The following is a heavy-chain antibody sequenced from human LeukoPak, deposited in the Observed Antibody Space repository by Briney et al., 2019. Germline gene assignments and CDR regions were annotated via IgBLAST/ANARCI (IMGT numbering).Heavy chain of an antibody. J-gene: IGHJ6*03. CDR1: GYTFTGYY. CDR2: IKPNSGDT. Sequence: ASVKVSCKASGYTFTGYYIHWVRQAPGQGLEWMGWIKPNSGDTNYAQKFQGRVTMTRDTSTSTVYMELSSLRSEDTAVYYCARGPSITMVRGGQWYYYMDVWGKGTTVTISS. V-gene: IGHV1-2*02. D-gene: IGHD3-10*01. CDR3: ARGPSITMVRGGQWYYYMDV.